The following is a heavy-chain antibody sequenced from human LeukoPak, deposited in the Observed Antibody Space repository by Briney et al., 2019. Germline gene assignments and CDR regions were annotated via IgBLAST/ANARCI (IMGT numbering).Heavy chain of an antibody. J-gene: IGHJ4*02. CDR2: ISYDGSNK. V-gene: IGHV3-30-3*01. Sequence: GGSLRLSCAASGFTFSSYAMHWVRQAPGKGLEWVAVISYDGSNKYYADSVKGRFTISRDNSKNTLYLQMNSLRAEDTAVYYCARDHEWLLGYWGQGTLVTVSS. CDR3: ARDHEWLLGY. CDR1: GFTFSSYA. D-gene: IGHD6-19*01.